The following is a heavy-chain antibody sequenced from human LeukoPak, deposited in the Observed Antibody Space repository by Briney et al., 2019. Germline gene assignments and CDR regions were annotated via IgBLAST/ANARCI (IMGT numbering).Heavy chain of an antibody. CDR2: ISSGGITI. D-gene: IGHD3-22*01. CDR1: GFTFSSYV. V-gene: IGHV3-48*03. J-gene: IGHJ4*02. CDR3: ARGGSVGGSFDSSGYYPDY. Sequence: GGSLRLSCAGSGFTFSSYVMNWLRQAPGKGLEWVSYISSGGITIQYADSAKGRFTISRDNAKNSLYLQMNSLRAEDTALYFCARGGSVGGSFDSSGYYPDYWGQGTLVTVSS.